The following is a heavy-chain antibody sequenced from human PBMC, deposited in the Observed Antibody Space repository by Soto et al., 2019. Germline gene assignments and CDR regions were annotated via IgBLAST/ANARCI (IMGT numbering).Heavy chain of an antibody. Sequence: EVQLVESGGGLVQPGGSLRLSCAASGFTFSSYWMHWVRQAPGKGLVWVSRINSDGSSTSYADSMKGRFTISRDNAKNTLYLQMNSLRVEDTAVYYCAREYSSGWYWSDYYGMDVWGQGTTVTVSS. CDR3: AREYSSGWYWSDYYGMDV. V-gene: IGHV3-74*01. CDR1: GFTFSSYW. D-gene: IGHD6-19*01. J-gene: IGHJ6*02. CDR2: INSDGSST.